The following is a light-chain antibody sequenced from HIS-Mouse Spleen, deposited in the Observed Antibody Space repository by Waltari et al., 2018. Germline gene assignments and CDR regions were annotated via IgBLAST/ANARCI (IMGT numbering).Light chain of an antibody. V-gene: IGLV2-14*01. CDR1: SSDVGGYNY. Sequence: QSALTQPASVSGSPGQSITISCTGTSSDVGGYNYVSWYQQHPGKAPKLMSYEVSNRPSGVSNRCSGSKSGNTASLTISGLQAEDEADYYCSSYTSSSTPYVFGTGTKVTVL. CDR3: SSYTSSSTPYV. CDR2: EVS. J-gene: IGLJ1*01.